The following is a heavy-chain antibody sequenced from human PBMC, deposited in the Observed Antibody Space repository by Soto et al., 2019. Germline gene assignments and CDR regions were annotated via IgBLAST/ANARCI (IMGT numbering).Heavy chain of an antibody. CDR3: ASEPGLRYLFDY. Sequence: SVRLSCPASGVTFSTSWMSWVRQAPGNGREWVSRIKQDGSEKNYVDSVKGRITRSRDNAKNSLYLQMNSLRAEDTAVYYCASEPGLRYLFDYWGQGTLVTVSS. CDR1: GVTFSTSW. J-gene: IGHJ4*02. CDR2: IKQDGSEK. D-gene: IGHD4-17*01. V-gene: IGHV3-7*01.